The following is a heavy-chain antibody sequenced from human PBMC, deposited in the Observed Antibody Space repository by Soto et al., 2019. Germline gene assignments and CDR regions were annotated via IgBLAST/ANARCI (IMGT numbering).Heavy chain of an antibody. CDR3: ARVSKLLWFGELPYFDY. V-gene: IGHV1-18*01. D-gene: IGHD3-10*01. CDR1: GYTFTSYG. CDR2: ISAYNGNT. J-gene: IGHJ4*02. Sequence: GASVKVSCKASGYTFTSYGISWVRQAPGQGLEWMGWISAYNGNTKYSQKFQGRVTITRDTSTSTAYMELSSLRSEDTAVYYCARVSKLLWFGELPYFDYWGQGTLVTV.